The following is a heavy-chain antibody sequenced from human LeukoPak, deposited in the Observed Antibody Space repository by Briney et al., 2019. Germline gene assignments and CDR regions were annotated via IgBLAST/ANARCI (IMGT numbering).Heavy chain of an antibody. CDR2: ISYDGSNK. Sequence: GRSLRLSCAASGFTFSSYGMHWVRQAPGKGLEWVAVISYDGSNKYYADSVKGRFTISRDNSKNTLYLQMNSLRAEDTAVYYCAKDRGSGSTELDYWGQGTLSPSPQ. CDR1: GFTFSSYG. J-gene: IGHJ4*02. V-gene: IGHV3-30*18. CDR3: AKDRGSGSTELDY. D-gene: IGHD3-10*01.